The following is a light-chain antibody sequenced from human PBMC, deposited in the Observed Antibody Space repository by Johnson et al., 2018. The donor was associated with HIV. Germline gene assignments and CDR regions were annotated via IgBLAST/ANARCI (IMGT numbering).Light chain of an antibody. V-gene: IGLV1-51*02. Sequence: QSVSTQPPSVSAAPGQKVTISCSGSSSNIGNNYVSWYQQLPGTAPKVLIHENNKRPSGIPDRFSGSKSGTSATLGITGLQTGDEADYYCGAWDSSLTTYVFGTGTKVTVL. CDR1: SSNIGNNY. CDR2: ENN. CDR3: GAWDSSLTTYV. J-gene: IGLJ1*01.